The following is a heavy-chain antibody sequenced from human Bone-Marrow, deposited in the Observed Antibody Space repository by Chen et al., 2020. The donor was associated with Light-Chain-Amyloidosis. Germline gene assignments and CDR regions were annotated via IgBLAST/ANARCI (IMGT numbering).Heavy chain of an antibody. CDR1: GYTFTNYG. Sequence: QVQLVQSGAEVKRPGASVKVSCKASGYTFTNYGINLVRQAPGQGLEWMGWISTYNGNTKYAQELQGRVTMTTDTSTNTAYMELRSLISDDTAVYYCARTYDSSVDDSVYGYDYWGQGSQVTVSS. V-gene: IGHV1-18*01. D-gene: IGHD3-22*01. CDR3: ARTYDSSVDDSVYGYDY. CDR2: ISTYNGNT. J-gene: IGHJ4*02.